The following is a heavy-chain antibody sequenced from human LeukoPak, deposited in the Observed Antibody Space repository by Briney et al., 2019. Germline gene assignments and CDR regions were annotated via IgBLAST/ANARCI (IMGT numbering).Heavy chain of an antibody. V-gene: IGHV3-30*01. D-gene: IGHD3-16*02. CDR1: GFTFTNYA. Sequence: PGRSLRLSCAASGFTFTNYAMHWVRQTPGKGLEWVAFVSYDGSWDSYSDSVKGRFAISRDASKNTLYLQVNSLRAEDTAVYYCTREERGYIPAFWGQGTLVTVSS. J-gene: IGHJ4*02. CDR3: TREERGYIPAF. CDR2: VSYDGSWD.